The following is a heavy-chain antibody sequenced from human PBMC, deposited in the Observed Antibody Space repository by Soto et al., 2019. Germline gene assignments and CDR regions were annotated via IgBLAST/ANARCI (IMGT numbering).Heavy chain of an antibody. D-gene: IGHD3-10*01. Sequence: EVQLLESGGGLVQPGGSLRLSCAASGFTFSSYAMSWVRQAPGKGLEWVSAISGSGGSTYYADSVKGRFTISRDNSKNTLYLQMNSLRAEDTAVYYCAKDSAQYYYGSGSPGPALGWGQGTLVTVSS. V-gene: IGHV3-23*01. CDR1: GFTFSSYA. CDR2: ISGSGGST. CDR3: AKDSAQYYYGSGSPGPALG. J-gene: IGHJ4*02.